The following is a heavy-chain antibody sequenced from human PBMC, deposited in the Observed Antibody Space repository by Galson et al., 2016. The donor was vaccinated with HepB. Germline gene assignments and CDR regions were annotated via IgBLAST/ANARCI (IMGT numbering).Heavy chain of an antibody. V-gene: IGHV1-2*02. J-gene: IGHJ4*02. Sequence: SVKVSCRASGYTFTADYIHWVRQAPGQGLEWMSWINPNNDGTYYAQKFRGRVAMTRDTSISTAYMELSRLKSDDTAVYFCAREADPWYFDSWGQGSLVTVSS. CDR1: GYTFTADY. CDR3: AREADPWYFDS. CDR2: INPNNDGT.